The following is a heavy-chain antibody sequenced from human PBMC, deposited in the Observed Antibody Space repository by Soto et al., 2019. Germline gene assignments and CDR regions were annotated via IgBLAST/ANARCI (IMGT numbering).Heavy chain of an antibody. J-gene: IGHJ4*01. CDR1: GYTFTGYY. D-gene: IGHD3-22*01. CDR2: INPSSGGT. CDR3: ARDGGRYYESSGYQLFDY. V-gene: IGHV1-2*02. Sequence: ASVKVSCKASGYTFTGYYMHSVRQAPGQGLVCMGWINPSSGGTNTAQKFHGRVAMSRVTSTSTANMALRTLTSDDTGVYYCARDGGRYYESSGYQLFDYSG.